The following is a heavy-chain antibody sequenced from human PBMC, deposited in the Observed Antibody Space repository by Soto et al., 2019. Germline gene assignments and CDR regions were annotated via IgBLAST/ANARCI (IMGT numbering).Heavy chain of an antibody. CDR1: GFTFSSYA. CDR3: SRDEIRFSWAYGMDV. D-gene: IGHD3-3*01. J-gene: IGHJ6*02. Sequence: QVQLVESGGGVVPPGRSLRLSCAASGFTFSSYAMHSVRQAPGKGLEWVAVISYDGINNYYADSVNGRFTISRDNSKNTMYLQMNSLRAEYTAVYYCSRDEIRFSWAYGMDVWGQGTTVTVSS. V-gene: IGHV3-30-3*01. CDR2: ISYDGINN.